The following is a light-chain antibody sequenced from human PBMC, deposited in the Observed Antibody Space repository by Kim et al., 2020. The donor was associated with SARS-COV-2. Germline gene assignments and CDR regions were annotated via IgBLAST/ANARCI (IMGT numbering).Light chain of an antibody. V-gene: IGKV3-20*01. CDR3: HQYSSSQQT. J-gene: IGKJ1*01. CDR1: QPVANNY. Sequence: SPGERATLSCRASQPVANNYLAWYQQRPGQAPRILIYAASTRVVGIPERFSGSGSGADFTLTISSLEPGDFAVYYCHQYSSSQQTFGQGTKVDIK. CDR2: AAS.